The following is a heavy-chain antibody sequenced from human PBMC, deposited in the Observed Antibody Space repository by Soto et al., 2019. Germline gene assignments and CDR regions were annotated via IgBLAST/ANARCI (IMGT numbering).Heavy chain of an antibody. CDR3: AKDLWDIVVVPAARRGGYYYYGMDV. Sequence: GVLRLSCAASGFTFSSYAMSWVRQAPGKGLEWVSAISGSGGSTYYADSVKGRFTISRDNSKNTLYLQMNSLRAEDTAVYYCAKDLWDIVVVPAARRGGYYYYGMDVWGQGTTVTVSS. CDR2: ISGSGGST. V-gene: IGHV3-23*01. D-gene: IGHD2-2*01. J-gene: IGHJ6*02. CDR1: GFTFSSYA.